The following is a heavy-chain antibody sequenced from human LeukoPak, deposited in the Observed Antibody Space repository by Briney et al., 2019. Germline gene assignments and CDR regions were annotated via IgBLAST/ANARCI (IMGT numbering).Heavy chain of an antibody. CDR2: ISSNGGST. CDR3: AKDHPLRYFDWLLSPKGNYYYMDV. J-gene: IGHJ6*03. V-gene: IGHV3-64*01. CDR1: GFTFSSYA. Sequence: GGSLRLSCAASGFTFSSYAMHWVRQAPGKGLEYVSAISSNGGSTYYANSVKGRFTISRDNSKNTLYLQMGSLRAEDTAVYYCAKDHPLRYFDWLLSPKGNYYYMDVWGKGTTVTISS. D-gene: IGHD3-9*01.